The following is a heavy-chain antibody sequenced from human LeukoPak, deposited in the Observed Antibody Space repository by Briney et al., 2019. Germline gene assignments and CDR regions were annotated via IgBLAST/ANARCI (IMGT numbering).Heavy chain of an antibody. Sequence: SVKVSCKASGGTFSSYAISWVRQAPGQGLEWTGGIIPIFGTANYAQKFQGRVTITADKSTSTAYMELSSLRSEDTAVYYCASTDDILTGYYDYYYYMDVWGKGTTVTVSS. V-gene: IGHV1-69*06. D-gene: IGHD3-9*01. CDR1: GGTFSSYA. J-gene: IGHJ6*03. CDR2: IIPIFGTA. CDR3: ASTDDILTGYYDYYYYMDV.